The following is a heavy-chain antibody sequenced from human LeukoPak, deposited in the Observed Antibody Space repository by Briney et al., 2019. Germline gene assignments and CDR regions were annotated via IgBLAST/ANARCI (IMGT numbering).Heavy chain of an antibody. Sequence: GSLRLSCAASGFTFNNVWMSWVRQPPGKGLEWIGEINRGGSTNYNPSLKSRVTISIDTSKNQFSLKLTSVSAADTAVYYCARGYGSGSYFNYWGQGTLVSVSS. CDR2: INRGGST. CDR3: ARGYGSGSYFNY. V-gene: IGHV4-34*01. J-gene: IGHJ4*02. CDR1: GFTFNNVW. D-gene: IGHD3-10*01.